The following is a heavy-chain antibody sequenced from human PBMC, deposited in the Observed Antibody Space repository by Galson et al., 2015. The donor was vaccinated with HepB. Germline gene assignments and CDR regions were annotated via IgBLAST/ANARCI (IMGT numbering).Heavy chain of an antibody. V-gene: IGHV1-46*04. CDR1: GYTFTSYY. D-gene: IGHD2-21*02. CDR3: ATGTLTDDSKGHFNWFDP. Sequence: SVKVSCKASGYTFTSYYMHRVRQAPGQGLEWMGIINPSGGSTSYAQKLQGRVTMTRDTSTSTVYMELSSLRSEDTAVYYCATGTLTDDSKGHFNWFDPWGQGTLVTVSS. J-gene: IGHJ5*02. CDR2: INPSGGST.